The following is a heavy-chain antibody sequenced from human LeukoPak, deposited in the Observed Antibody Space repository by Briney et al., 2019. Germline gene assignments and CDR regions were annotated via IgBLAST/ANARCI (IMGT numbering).Heavy chain of an antibody. CDR3: ARGSSSWYGSLFDY. CDR1: GGSFSGYY. D-gene: IGHD6-13*01. V-gene: IGHV4-34*01. Sequence: PSETLSLTCAVYGGSFSGYYWSWIRQPPGKGLEWIGEINHSGSTNYNPSLKSRVTISVDTSKNQFSLKLSSVTAADTAVYYCARGSSSWYGSLFDYWGQGTLVTVSS. CDR2: INHSGST. J-gene: IGHJ4*02.